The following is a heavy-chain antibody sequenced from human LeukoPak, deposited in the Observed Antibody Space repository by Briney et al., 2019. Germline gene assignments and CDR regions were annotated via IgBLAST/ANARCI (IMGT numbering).Heavy chain of an antibody. V-gene: IGHV5-10-1*01. Sequence: GESLKISCKGSGYSFTSYWISWVRQMPGKGLEWMGRIDPSDSYTNYSPSFQGHATISADKSISTAYLQWSSLKASDTAMYYCAIMGAVAGQDAFDIWGQGTMVTVSS. J-gene: IGHJ3*02. CDR2: IDPSDSYT. CDR3: AIMGAVAGQDAFDI. D-gene: IGHD6-19*01. CDR1: GYSFTSYW.